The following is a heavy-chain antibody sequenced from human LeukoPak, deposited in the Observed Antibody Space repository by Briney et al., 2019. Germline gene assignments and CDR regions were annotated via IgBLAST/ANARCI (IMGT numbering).Heavy chain of an antibody. CDR3: AKTSVGEGRIIGSGYFDN. CDR2: ISGSSTKI. D-gene: IGHD2-15*01. J-gene: IGHJ4*02. Sequence: GGSLRLSCAASGFTFSSYWMSWVRQAPGKGLEWVSYISGSSTKISYADSVKGRFTISRDNSKNTLYLQMNSLRAEDTAVYYCAKTSVGEGRIIGSGYFDNWGQGTLVTVSS. V-gene: IGHV3-23*01. CDR1: GFTFSSYW.